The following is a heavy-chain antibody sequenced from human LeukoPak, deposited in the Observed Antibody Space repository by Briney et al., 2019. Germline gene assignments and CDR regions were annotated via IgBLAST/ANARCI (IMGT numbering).Heavy chain of an antibody. V-gene: IGHV3-43*01. J-gene: IGHJ4*02. CDR2: ISRNGAAT. CDR1: GFSFGDYN. D-gene: IGHD1-26*01. Sequence: GGSLRLSCEASGFSFGDYNMHWVRQAPGKGLEWVSLISRNGAATKYADSVRGRFTVSRDNSKTSLYLQMNSLRAEDTAVYYCARVRGSYFPVFDYWGQGTLVTVSS. CDR3: ARVRGSYFPVFDY.